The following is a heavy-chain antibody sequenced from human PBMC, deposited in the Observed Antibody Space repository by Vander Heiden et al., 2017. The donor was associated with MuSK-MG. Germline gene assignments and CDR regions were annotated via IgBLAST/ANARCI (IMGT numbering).Heavy chain of an antibody. CDR2: IYYSGST. Sequence: QVQLQESGPGLVKPSETLSLTCTVSGGSISSSSWSWIRQPPGKGLEGIGYIYYSGSTNYNPSLKSRVTISIDTSKNQFSLKVRSVTAADTAVYYCARPNDADAFDIWGQGTMVTVAS. V-gene: IGHV4-59*01. CDR3: ARPNDADAFDI. J-gene: IGHJ3*02. CDR1: GGSISSSS.